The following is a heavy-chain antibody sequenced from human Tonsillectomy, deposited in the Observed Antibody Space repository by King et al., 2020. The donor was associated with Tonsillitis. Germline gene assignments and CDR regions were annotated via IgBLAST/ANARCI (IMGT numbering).Heavy chain of an antibody. CDR2: ISSSQSYI. J-gene: IGHJ3*02. CDR3: VSGVFEQWLANAFEI. V-gene: IGHV3-21*01. Sequence: VQLVESGGGLVKPGGSLRLSCAASGFSFSSYDMHWVRQAPGKGLEWVSFISSSQSYIDYADSVKGRFTISRDNAKNSLYLQMNSLRAEDTAVYYCVSGVFEQWLANAFEIWGQGTMVTAS. D-gene: IGHD6-19*01. CDR1: GFSFSSYD.